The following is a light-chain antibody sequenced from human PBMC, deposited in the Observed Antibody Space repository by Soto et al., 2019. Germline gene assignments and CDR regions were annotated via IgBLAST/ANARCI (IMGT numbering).Light chain of an antibody. CDR2: EIN. CDR1: SXDVGAYDY. V-gene: IGLV2-8*01. J-gene: IGLJ1*01. Sequence: HSVLTQPPSASGSPGQSVTISCTGTSXDVGAYDYVSWYQQHPGKAPKLMIYEINKRPSGVPDRFSGSKSGNTASLTVSGLQAEDEADYYCSSFAGSNNFPYVFGTGTKVTVL. CDR3: SSFAGSNNFPYV.